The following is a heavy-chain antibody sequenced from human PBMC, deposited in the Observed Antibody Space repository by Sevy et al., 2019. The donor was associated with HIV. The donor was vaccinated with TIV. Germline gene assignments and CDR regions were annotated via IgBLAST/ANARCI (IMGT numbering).Heavy chain of an antibody. Sequence: GGSLRLSCVTSGFTFRTSGMHWVRQSPGKGLEWVAIISYDEAHKNYADSVKGRFTISRDNAKNSLYLQMNSLRAEDTAVYYCARDPRTAAAGRYFQHWGQGTLVTVSS. J-gene: IGHJ1*01. CDR1: GFTFRTSG. CDR2: ISYDEAHK. CDR3: ARDPRTAAAGRYFQH. D-gene: IGHD6-13*01. V-gene: IGHV3-30*03.